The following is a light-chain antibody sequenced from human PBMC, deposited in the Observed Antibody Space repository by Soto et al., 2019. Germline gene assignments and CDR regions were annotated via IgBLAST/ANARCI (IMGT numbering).Light chain of an antibody. V-gene: IGKV3-15*01. CDR3: QPYNNWPLT. CDR2: DTS. CDR1: QGIGDT. Sequence: EVVMTQSPATLSVSPGGGATLSCRASQGIGDTLAWYQQKPGQTPRLLIYDTSTRATGVPTRFSGSRSGAEFTLTINSLQSEDVAVYYCQPYNNWPLTFGGGTKVDIK. J-gene: IGKJ4*01.